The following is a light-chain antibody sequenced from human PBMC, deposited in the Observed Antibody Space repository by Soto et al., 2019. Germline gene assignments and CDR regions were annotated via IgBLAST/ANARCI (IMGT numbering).Light chain of an antibody. CDR1: QSIASR. CDR2: GAS. V-gene: IGKV1-39*01. J-gene: IGKJ1*01. CDR3: QQTDTIPRT. Sequence: DIHMTQSPSSLSASLGDRVTITFRASQSIASRLNWYQQKPGSAPKLLIYGASTLESGVPSRFSGSGSGTDFTLTVSSLQVEDFATYYCQQTDTIPRTFGQGTKVDI.